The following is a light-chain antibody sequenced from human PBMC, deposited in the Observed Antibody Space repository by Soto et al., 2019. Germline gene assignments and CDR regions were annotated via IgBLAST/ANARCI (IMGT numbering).Light chain of an antibody. CDR2: DGS. CDR3: QQYNSYPWT. J-gene: IGKJ1*01. V-gene: IGKV1-5*01. Sequence: DIQMTQSPSTLSASVGDRVTITCRASQSISSWLAWDQQKPGKGPKLLIYDGSSLESRVPSRFSGSGSGTEFTLTISSLQPDDFATDYCQQYNSYPWTFGQGTKV. CDR1: QSISSW.